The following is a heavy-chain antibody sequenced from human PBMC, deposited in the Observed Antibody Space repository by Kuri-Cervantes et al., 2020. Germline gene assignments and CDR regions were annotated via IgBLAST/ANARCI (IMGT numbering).Heavy chain of an antibody. V-gene: IGHV1-8*01. CDR3: ARVGYAEGIAVRGGAFDI. CDR1: GYTFTSYD. D-gene: IGHD6-19*01. CDR2: MNPNSGNT. Sequence: ASVKVSCKASGYTFTSYDINWVRQATGQGLEWMGWMNPNSGNTGYAQKFQGRVTMTRNTSISTAYMELSSLRAEDTAVYYCARVGYAEGIAVRGGAFDIWGQGTMVTVSS. J-gene: IGHJ3*02.